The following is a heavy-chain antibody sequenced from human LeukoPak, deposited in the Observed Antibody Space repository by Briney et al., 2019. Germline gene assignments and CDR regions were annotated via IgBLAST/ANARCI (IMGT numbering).Heavy chain of an antibody. CDR1: GGSFSGYY. Sequence: SETLSLTCAVYGGSFSGYYWSWIRQPPGKGLEWIGEINHSGSTNYNPSLKSRVTISVDTSKNQFSLKLSSVTAADTAVYYCARSVSLRYFGPDNDAFDIWGQGTMVTVSS. CDR2: INHSGST. D-gene: IGHD3-9*01. J-gene: IGHJ3*02. CDR3: ARSVSLRYFGPDNDAFDI. V-gene: IGHV4-34*01.